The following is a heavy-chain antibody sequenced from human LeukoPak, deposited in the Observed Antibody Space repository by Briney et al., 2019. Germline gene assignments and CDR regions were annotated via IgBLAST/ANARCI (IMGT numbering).Heavy chain of an antibody. Sequence: GGSLRLSCEASGFXFSNYAMNWVRQAPGKGLEWVSTIGGSGGSTYYADSVKGRFTNSRNNSKNTLYLQMNGLRAEDTAVYYCAKFLTSANTYYWGQGTLVTVSS. D-gene: IGHD1-26*01. CDR2: IGGSGGST. CDR3: AKFLTSANTYY. V-gene: IGHV3-23*01. J-gene: IGHJ4*02. CDR1: GFXFSNYA.